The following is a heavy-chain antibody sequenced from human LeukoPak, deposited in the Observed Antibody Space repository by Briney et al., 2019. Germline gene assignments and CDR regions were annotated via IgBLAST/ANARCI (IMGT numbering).Heavy chain of an antibody. D-gene: IGHD3-22*01. V-gene: IGHV3-30*18. Sequence: GGSLRLSCAASGFTFSSYGMHWVRQAPGKGLEWVAVISYDGSNKYYADSVKGRFTISRDNSKNTLYLQMNSLRAEDTAVYYCAKAPVDGGYYYSSCYLPWYFDYWGQGTLVTVSS. J-gene: IGHJ4*02. CDR3: AKAPVDGGYYYSSCYLPWYFDY. CDR2: ISYDGSNK. CDR1: GFTFSSYG.